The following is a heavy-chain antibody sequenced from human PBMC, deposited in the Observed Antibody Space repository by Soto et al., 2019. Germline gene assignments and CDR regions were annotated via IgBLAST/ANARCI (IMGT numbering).Heavy chain of an antibody. CDR3: AREGQAPYYFYGMDG. CDR1: GYTFTNYG. J-gene: IGHJ6*02. Sequence: QVQVVQSGDEVKKPGDSVKVSCKASGYTFTNYGFSWVRQAPGQGLEWMGWISGYNGNTKYAERFQGRVTMTTDTSTSTAHMELRRLRADDTAVYYCAREGQAPYYFYGMDGWGQVTAVTVSS. V-gene: IGHV1-18*01. CDR2: ISGYNGNT.